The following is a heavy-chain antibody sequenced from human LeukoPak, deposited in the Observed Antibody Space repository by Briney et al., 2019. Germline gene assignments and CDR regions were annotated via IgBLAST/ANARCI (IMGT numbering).Heavy chain of an antibody. CDR1: GGSISSYY. J-gene: IGHJ4*02. D-gene: IGHD6-19*01. CDR2: IYYSGST. Sequence: SETLSLTCTVSGGSISSYYWSWIRQPPGKGLEWIGYIYYSGSTNYNPSLKSRVTISVDTSKNQFSLKLSSVTAADTAVYYCARPGIAVAGTWDYWGQGTLVTVSS. CDR3: ARPGIAVAGTWDY. V-gene: IGHV4-59*01.